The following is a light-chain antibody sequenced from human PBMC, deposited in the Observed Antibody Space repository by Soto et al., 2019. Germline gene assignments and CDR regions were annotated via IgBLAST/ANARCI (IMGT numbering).Light chain of an antibody. CDR1: SSDVGGYNY. V-gene: IGLV2-8*01. J-gene: IGLJ3*02. Sequence: QSALTQPPSASGSPGQSVTISCTGTSSDVGGYNYVSWYQQYPGRAPKLMIYEVTKRPSGVPDRFSGSKSGNTASLTVSGLHAEDEADYACSSYAASNNFYFVFGGGTKVTVL. CDR3: SSYAASNNFYFV. CDR2: EVT.